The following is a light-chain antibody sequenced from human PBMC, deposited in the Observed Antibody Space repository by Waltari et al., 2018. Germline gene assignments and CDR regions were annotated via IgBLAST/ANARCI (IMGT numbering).Light chain of an antibody. V-gene: IGKV1-39*01. CDR3: QKSSSTLFT. Sequence: DIQMTQSPSSLSASVGDRVTITCRASQSISSSLNWYQQKPGKAPTLLIYEASSLQSGVPSRFSGSGSGTDFALTISSLQPADFATYYCQKSSSTLFTFGPGTKVDIK. CDR1: QSISSS. J-gene: IGKJ3*01. CDR2: EAS.